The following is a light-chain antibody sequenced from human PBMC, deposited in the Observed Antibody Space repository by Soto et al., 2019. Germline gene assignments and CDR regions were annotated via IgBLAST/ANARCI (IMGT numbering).Light chain of an antibody. J-gene: IGKJ4*01. CDR2: AAS. Sequence: DIPMTQSPSSLSASVGARVTITCRASQDISNYLAWYQQKPGRVPKLLIYAASTLQSGVPSRFSGSGSGTDFTLTISSLQPEDVATYYCQKYDSAPPLTFGGGTKVEIK. V-gene: IGKV1-27*01. CDR3: QKYDSAPPLT. CDR1: QDISNY.